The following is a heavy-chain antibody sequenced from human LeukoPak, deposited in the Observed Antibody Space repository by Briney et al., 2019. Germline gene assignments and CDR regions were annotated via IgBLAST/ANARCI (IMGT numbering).Heavy chain of an antibody. Sequence: SETLSLTCTVSGGSISDYSWSWIRQPPGKGLEWIGYFFYSGSTNYIPSLKSRVAISVDTSKNQFSLKLTSVTAADTAVYYCASEGANGSYDYWGQGTLVTVSS. D-gene: IGHD1-26*01. J-gene: IGHJ4*02. V-gene: IGHV4-59*01. CDR3: ASEGANGSYDY. CDR2: FFYSGST. CDR1: GGSISDYS.